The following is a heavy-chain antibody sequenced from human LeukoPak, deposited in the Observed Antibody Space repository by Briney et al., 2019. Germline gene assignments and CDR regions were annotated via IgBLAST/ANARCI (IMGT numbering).Heavy chain of an antibody. CDR3: ARAPGGRSWYYFDY. D-gene: IGHD6-13*01. CDR1: GFTFSSYW. V-gene: IGHV3-7*01. J-gene: IGHJ4*02. Sequence: GGSLRLSCAASGFTFSSYWMSWVRQAPGKGLEWVANIKQDGSERYYVDSVKGRFTISRDNAKNSLYLQMNSLRAEDTAVYYCARAPGGRSWYYFDYWGQGTLVTVSS. CDR2: IKQDGSER.